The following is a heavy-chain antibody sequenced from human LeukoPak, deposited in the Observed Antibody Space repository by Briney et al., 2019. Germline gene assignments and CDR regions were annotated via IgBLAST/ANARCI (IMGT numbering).Heavy chain of an antibody. CDR1: GFTFSSYA. J-gene: IGHJ4*02. D-gene: IGHD4-11*01. Sequence: PGRSLRLSCAASGFTFSSYAMHWVRQAPGKGLEWVAVISYDGSNKYYADSVKGRFTISRDNSKNTLYLQMNSLRAEDTALYYCARVRYSNYVDYWGQGTLVTVPS. CDR3: ARVRYSNYVDY. CDR2: ISYDGSNK. V-gene: IGHV3-30*04.